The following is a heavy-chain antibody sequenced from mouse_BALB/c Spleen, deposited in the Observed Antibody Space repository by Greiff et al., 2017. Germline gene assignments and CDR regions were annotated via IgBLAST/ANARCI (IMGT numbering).Heavy chain of an antibody. D-gene: IGHD4-1*01. CDR2: IYPGNSDT. J-gene: IGHJ4*01. CDR3: TRWKGTGTYAMDY. CDR1: GYSFTSYW. Sequence: VQLQQSGTVLARPGASVKMSCKASGYSFTSYWMHWVKQRPGQGLEWIGAIYPGNSDTSYNQKFEGKAKLTAVTSASTAYMELSSLTNEDSAVYYCTRWKGTGTYAMDYWGQGTSVTVSS. V-gene: IGHV1-5*01.